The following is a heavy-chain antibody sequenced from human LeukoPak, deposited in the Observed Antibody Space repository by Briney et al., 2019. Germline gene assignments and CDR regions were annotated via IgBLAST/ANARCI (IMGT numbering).Heavy chain of an antibody. CDR3: ARHEADYYDSSGYYSGAFDI. CDR2: IYYSGST. D-gene: IGHD3-22*01. Sequence: SETLSLTCAVYGGSFSGYYWSWIRQPPGKGLEWIGSIYYSGSTYYNPSLKSRVTISVDTSKNQFSLKLSSVTAADTAVYYCARHEADYYDSSGYYSGAFDIWGQGTMVTVSS. V-gene: IGHV4-34*01. J-gene: IGHJ3*02. CDR1: GGSFSGYY.